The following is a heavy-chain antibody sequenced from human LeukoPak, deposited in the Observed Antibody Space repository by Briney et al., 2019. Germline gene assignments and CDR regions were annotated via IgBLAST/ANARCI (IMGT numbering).Heavy chain of an antibody. J-gene: IGHJ4*02. D-gene: IGHD6-6*01. CDR2: ISSSSSYI. CDR1: GFTFSSYS. Sequence: PGGSLRLSCAASGFTFSSYSMNWVRQAPGKGLEWVSSISSSSSYIYYADSVKGRFTISRDNAKNSLYLQMNSLRAEDTAVHYCARAWSSIAARLMDYWGQGTLVTVSS. V-gene: IGHV3-21*01. CDR3: ARAWSSIAARLMDY.